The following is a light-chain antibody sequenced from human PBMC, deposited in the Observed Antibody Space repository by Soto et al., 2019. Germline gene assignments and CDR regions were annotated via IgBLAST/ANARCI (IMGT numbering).Light chain of an antibody. CDR2: AXT. J-gene: IGLJ2*01. Sequence: QSVLTQPASVSGSPGQSITISCSGISSDNYVSWYQQHPGTAXKXXIYAXTXXPXGXSXXXXGXXXXXXXXXXXSGXQAEDEADYYCSSYTSSTIVVFGGGTKLTVL. CDR1: SSDNY. CDR3: SSYTSSTIVV. V-gene: IGLV2-14*01.